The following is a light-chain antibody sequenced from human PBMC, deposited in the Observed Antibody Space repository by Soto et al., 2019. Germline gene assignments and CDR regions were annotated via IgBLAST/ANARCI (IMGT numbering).Light chain of an antibody. Sequence: VVMTQTPATLSVSPGGRATLFCRASQSVRSSLAWYQQKPGQAPRLFIYDASTRATGIPARFSGSGSGTEFTLTISSLQSEDFAVYYCQQYNSWPETFGQGTKVDIK. CDR1: QSVRSS. J-gene: IGKJ1*01. CDR2: DAS. V-gene: IGKV3-15*01. CDR3: QQYNSWPET.